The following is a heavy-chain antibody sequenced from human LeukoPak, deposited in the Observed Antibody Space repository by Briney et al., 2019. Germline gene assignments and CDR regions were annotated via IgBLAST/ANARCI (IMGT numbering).Heavy chain of an antibody. V-gene: IGHV3-23*01. J-gene: IGHJ4*02. CDR3: AKAPGSYYGIYYFDY. Sequence: PGGSLRLSCAASGFTFSSYAMSWVRQAPGKGLEWVSAISGSGGSTYYADSVKGRFTISRDNSKNTLYLQMNSLRAEDTAVYYCAKAPGSYYGIYYFDYWGQGTLVTVSS. CDR1: GFTFSSYA. CDR2: ISGSGGST. D-gene: IGHD1-26*01.